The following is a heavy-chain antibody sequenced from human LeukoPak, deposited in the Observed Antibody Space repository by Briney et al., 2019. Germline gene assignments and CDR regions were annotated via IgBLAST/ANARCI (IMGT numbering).Heavy chain of an antibody. V-gene: IGHV3-7*01. CDR1: RFTLSTYW. CDR3: ARGNIVIDYGMDV. Sequence: GGSLRLSCAASRFTLSTYWMSWVRQAPGKGLEWVAHIKQDGSQEYYVDSVKGRFTISRDSAKNSLYLQMNSLRVEDTAVYYCARGNIVIDYGMDVWGQGTTVTVSS. D-gene: IGHD2/OR15-2a*01. J-gene: IGHJ6*02. CDR2: IKQDGSQE.